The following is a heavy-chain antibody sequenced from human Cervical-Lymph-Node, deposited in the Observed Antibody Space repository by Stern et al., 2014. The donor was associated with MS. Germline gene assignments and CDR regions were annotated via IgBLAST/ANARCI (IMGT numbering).Heavy chain of an antibody. J-gene: IGHJ3*02. D-gene: IGHD1-26*01. CDR3: ASGSNSRTSDAFDI. CDR2: IYYSGST. CDR1: GGSISSYY. V-gene: IGHV4-59*01. Sequence: QVQLQESGPGLVKPSETLSLTCTVSGGSISSYYWTWIRQPPGKGLEWIGYIYYSGSTNYNPSLKSRVTISVDTSKTQFSLKLSSVTAADTAVYYCASGSNSRTSDAFDIWGQGTMVTVSS.